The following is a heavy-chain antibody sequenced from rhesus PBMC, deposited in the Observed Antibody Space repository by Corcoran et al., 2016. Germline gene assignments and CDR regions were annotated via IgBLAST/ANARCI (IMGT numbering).Heavy chain of an antibody. V-gene: IGHV4-80*01. CDR1: GVYIRNHW. Sequence: QVQLQESGPGLVKPSETLLLTCAVSGVYIRNHWWSWIRQTPGQGMEWIWEISGTYDNSYYKSYLISRVTSSKDVSKNQFYMRMASVTAADTAVYYCVTNTGHIGHAYDYWGQGLLVTVTS. J-gene: IGHJ4*01. CDR2: ISGTYDNS. CDR3: VTNTGHIGHAYDY. D-gene: IGHD2-21*01.